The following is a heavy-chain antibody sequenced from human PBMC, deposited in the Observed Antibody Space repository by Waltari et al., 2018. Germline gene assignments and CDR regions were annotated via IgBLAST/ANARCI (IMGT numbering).Heavy chain of an antibody. Sequence: EVQLVESGGGLIQPGGSLRLSCAASGFTVSSNYMSWVRQAPGKGLGWVSVIYSGGSTDYADSVKGRFTISRDNSKNTLYLQMNSLRAEDTAVYYCATGSPRYYYDSSGYLDYWGQGTLVTVSS. J-gene: IGHJ4*02. V-gene: IGHV3-53*01. D-gene: IGHD3-22*01. CDR3: ATGSPRYYYDSSGYLDY. CDR2: IYSGGST. CDR1: GFTVSSNY.